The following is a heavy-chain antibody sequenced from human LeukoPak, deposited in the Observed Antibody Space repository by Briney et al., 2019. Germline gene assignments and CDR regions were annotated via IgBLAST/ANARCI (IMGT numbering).Heavy chain of an antibody. J-gene: IGHJ4*02. Sequence: GGSLRLSCAASGFTFSSYWMHWVRQAPGKGLVWVSRINSDGSSRSYADFVKGRFTISRDNAKNTLYLQMNSLRAEDTAVYYCASLIYGDLLDYWGQGTLVTVSS. D-gene: IGHD4-17*01. CDR3: ASLIYGDLLDY. CDR1: GFTFSSYW. V-gene: IGHV3-74*01. CDR2: INSDGSSR.